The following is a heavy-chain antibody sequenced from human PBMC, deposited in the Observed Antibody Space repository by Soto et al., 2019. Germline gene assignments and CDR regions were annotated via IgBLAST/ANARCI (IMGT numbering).Heavy chain of an antibody. D-gene: IGHD4-4*01. V-gene: IGHV1-69*13. J-gene: IGHJ4*02. CDR2: IIPIFGTA. Sequence: SVKVSCKASGGTFSSYAISWVRQAPGQGLEWMGGIIPIFGTANYAQKFQGRVTITADESTSTAYMELSSLRSEDTAVYYCAAYSKYEGSPFDSWGQGTLVTVYS. CDR3: AAYSKYEGSPFDS. CDR1: GGTFSSYA.